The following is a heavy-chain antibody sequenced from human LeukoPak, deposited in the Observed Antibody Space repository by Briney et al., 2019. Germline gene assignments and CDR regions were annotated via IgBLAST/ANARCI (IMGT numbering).Heavy chain of an antibody. CDR3: ARGYSGHGSPWFDP. Sequence: GGSLRLSCVASGFSISSHWMSWVRQAPGKGLEWVASLKEDVSARNLVDSVKGRFTISTDNAKNSLYLQMNNLRAEDTAVYYCARGYSGHGSPWFDPWGQGTLVTVSS. J-gene: IGHJ5*02. CDR2: LKEDVSAR. D-gene: IGHD5-12*01. V-gene: IGHV3-7*01. CDR1: GFSISSHW.